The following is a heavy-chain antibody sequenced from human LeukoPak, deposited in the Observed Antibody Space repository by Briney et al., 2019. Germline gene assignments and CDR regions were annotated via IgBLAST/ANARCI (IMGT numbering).Heavy chain of an antibody. CDR1: GFAFSSFG. D-gene: IGHD5-24*01. J-gene: IGHJ4*02. CDR2: IWPDGSNE. CDR3: TRVGYIDEGIDY. Sequence: GGSLRLSCAASGFAFSSFGMHWVRQAPGKGLEWVAIIWPDGSNEVYIESVKGRFTISRDNSKNTLYLQMNSLRAEDTAIYYCTRVGYIDEGIDYWGQGTLVTVSS. V-gene: IGHV3-33*03.